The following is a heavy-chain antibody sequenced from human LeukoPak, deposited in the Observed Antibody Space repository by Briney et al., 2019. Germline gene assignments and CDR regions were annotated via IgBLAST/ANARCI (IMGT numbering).Heavy chain of an antibody. Sequence: GGSLRLXCVATGFAFSDSGMRWVRQAPGKGLEWVAFIRYDGTKDYYADSVKGRFTISRDNSENTLNLQMNSLRPEDTAVYYCAKIEYSSLEVWGKGTTVTVSS. J-gene: IGHJ6*04. D-gene: IGHD6-13*01. CDR1: GFAFSDSG. CDR2: IRYDGTKD. CDR3: AKIEYSSLEV. V-gene: IGHV3-30*02.